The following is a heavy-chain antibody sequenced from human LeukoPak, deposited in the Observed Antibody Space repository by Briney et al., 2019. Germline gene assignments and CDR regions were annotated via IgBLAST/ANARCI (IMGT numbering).Heavy chain of an antibody. V-gene: IGHV4-31*03. CDR3: ARWTARRPDP. Sequence: SQTLSLTCTVSGGSISSGGYYWSWIRQHPGKGLEWIGYIYYSGSTYYNPSLKSRVTISVDTSKNQFSLKLSSVTAADTAVYYCARWTARRPDPWGQGTLVTVSS. CDR1: GGSISSGGYY. D-gene: IGHD1-14*01. CDR2: IYYSGST. J-gene: IGHJ5*02.